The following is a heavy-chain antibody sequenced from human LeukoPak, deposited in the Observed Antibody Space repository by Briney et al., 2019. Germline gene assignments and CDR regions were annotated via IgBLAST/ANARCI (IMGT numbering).Heavy chain of an antibody. CDR1: GGSFSGYY. Sequence: SETLSLTCAVYGGSFSGYYWGWIRQPRGKGLEWIANIYTGGSTYYNPALKNRVAISIDTANDQFFLRLMSVTAADTAVYYCARSRGVPRWFGPWGQGILVTVSS. CDR3: ARSRGVPRWFGP. J-gene: IGHJ5*02. CDR2: IYTGGST. D-gene: IGHD5-24*01. V-gene: IGHV4-34*01.